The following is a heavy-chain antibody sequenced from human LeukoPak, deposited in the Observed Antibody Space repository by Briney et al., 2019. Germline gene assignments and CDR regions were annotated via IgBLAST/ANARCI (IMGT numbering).Heavy chain of an antibody. J-gene: IGHJ4*02. CDR3: ARGGFGVYRFDY. CDR2: INHSGST. V-gene: IGHV4-34*01. D-gene: IGHD3-10*01. CDR1: GGSFSGYY. Sequence: SETLSLTCAVYGGSFSGYYWSWIRQPPGKGLEWIGEINHSGSTNYNPSLKSRVTISVDTSKNQFSLRLSSVTAADTAVYCCARGGFGVYRFDYWGQGTLVTVSS.